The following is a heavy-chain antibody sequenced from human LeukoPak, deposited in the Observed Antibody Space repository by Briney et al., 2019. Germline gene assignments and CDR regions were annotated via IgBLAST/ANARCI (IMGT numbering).Heavy chain of an antibody. J-gene: IGHJ4*02. CDR3: ARWCSSDGVW. D-gene: IGHD2-2*01. Sequence: GGSLRLSCAASGFTFSTYGMHWVRQAPGKGLEWVAVIWYDGSNKQYAESVKGRFTISRDNSKNTLYLQMNSLRAEDTAVYYCARWCSSDGVWWGQGTLVTVSS. V-gene: IGHV3-33*01. CDR1: GFTFSTYG. CDR2: IWYDGSNK.